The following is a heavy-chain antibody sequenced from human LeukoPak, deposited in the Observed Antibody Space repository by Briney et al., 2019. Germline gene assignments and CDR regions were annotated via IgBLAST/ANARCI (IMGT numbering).Heavy chain of an antibody. Sequence: PGGSLRLSCAASGFTFSSYAMHWVRQAPGKGLEWVAVISYDGSNKYYADSVKGRFTISRDSSKNTLYLQMNSLRAEDTAVYYCASVRGPYYFDYWGQGTLVTVSS. J-gene: IGHJ4*02. V-gene: IGHV3-30*04. D-gene: IGHD3-10*01. CDR2: ISYDGSNK. CDR1: GFTFSSYA. CDR3: ASVRGPYYFDY.